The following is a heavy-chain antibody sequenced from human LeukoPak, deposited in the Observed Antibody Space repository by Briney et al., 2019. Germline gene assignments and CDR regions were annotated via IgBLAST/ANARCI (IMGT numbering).Heavy chain of an antibody. CDR3: ARVIVVHGIYYFDY. J-gene: IGHJ4*02. CDR1: GGAFSSYA. Sequence: SVKVSCKASGGAFSSYAISWVRQAPGQGLEWMGGIIPIFGTANYAQKFQGRVTITADESTSTAYMELSSLRSEDTAVYYCARVIVVHGIYYFDYWGQGTLVSVCS. D-gene: IGHD1-26*01. CDR2: IIPIFGTA. V-gene: IGHV1-69*01.